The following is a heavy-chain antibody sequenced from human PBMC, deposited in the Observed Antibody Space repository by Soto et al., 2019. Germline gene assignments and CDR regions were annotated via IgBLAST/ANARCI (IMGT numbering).Heavy chain of an antibody. D-gene: IGHD3-3*01. CDR1: GFTFSSYS. CDR3: ARDRNDFWSGPPEFDY. V-gene: IGHV3-48*01. Sequence: GGSLRLSCAASGFTFSSYSMNWVRQAPGKGLEWVSYISSSSSTIYYADSVKGRFTISRDNAKNSLYLQMNSLRAEDTAVYYCARDRNDFWSGPPEFDYWGQGTLVTVSS. CDR2: ISSSSSTI. J-gene: IGHJ4*02.